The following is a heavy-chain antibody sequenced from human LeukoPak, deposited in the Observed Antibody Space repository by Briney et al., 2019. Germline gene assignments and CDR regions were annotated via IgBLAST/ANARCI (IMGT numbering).Heavy chain of an antibody. CDR3: TSLGFCSNYRSLTDY. J-gene: IGHJ4*02. CDR1: GGSINSNY. Sequence: PSETLSLTCTVSGGSINSNYWTWIRQPPGKGLEWIGYIHYSGSTNYNPSLKSRVTLSVDRSKNHFSLKLTSLTAADTAVYYYTSLGFCSNYRSLTDYCGEGAQVIVSS. D-gene: IGHD4-11*01. V-gene: IGHV4-59*08. CDR2: IHYSGST.